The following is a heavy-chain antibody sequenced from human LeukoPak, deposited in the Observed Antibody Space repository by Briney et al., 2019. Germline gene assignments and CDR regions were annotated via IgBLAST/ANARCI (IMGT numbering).Heavy chain of an antibody. V-gene: IGHV3-15*01. CDR3: TYSCSSTSCYTVLGAFDI. Sequence: GGSLRLSCAASGFTFSNAWMSWVRQAPGKGLEWVGRIKSKTDGGTTDYAAPVKGRFTISRDDSKKTLYLQMNSLKIEDTAVYYCTYSCSSTSCYTVLGAFDIWGQGTMVTVSS. CDR2: IKSKTDGGTT. J-gene: IGHJ3*02. CDR1: GFTFSNAW. D-gene: IGHD2-2*02.